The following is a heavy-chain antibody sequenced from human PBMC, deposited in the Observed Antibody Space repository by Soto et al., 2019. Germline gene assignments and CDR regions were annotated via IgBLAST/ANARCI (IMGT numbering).Heavy chain of an antibody. V-gene: IGHV1-18*04. CDR3: ARDLGEQLPAYYYYGMDV. J-gene: IGHJ6*02. D-gene: IGHD3-10*01. CDR1: GYTFTSYG. Sequence: GASVKVSCKASGYTFTSYGISWVRQAPGQGLEWMGWISAYNGNTNYAQKLQGRVTMTTDTSTSTAYMELRSLRSDDTAVYYCARDLGEQLPAYYYYGMDVWGQGTTVTVSS. CDR2: ISAYNGNT.